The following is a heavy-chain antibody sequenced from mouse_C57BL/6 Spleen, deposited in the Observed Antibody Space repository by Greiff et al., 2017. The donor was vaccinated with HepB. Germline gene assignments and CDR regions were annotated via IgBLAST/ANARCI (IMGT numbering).Heavy chain of an antibody. CDR3: VYEYDGGFDY. V-gene: IGHV1-82*01. D-gene: IGHD2-4*01. Sequence: QVQLKESGPELVKPGASVKISCKASGYAFSSSWMNWVKQRPGKGLEWIGRIYPGDGDTNYNGKFKGKATLTADKSSSTAYMQLSSLTSEDSAVYFCVYEYDGGFDYWGQGTTLTVAS. J-gene: IGHJ2*01. CDR2: IYPGDGDT. CDR1: GYAFSSSW.